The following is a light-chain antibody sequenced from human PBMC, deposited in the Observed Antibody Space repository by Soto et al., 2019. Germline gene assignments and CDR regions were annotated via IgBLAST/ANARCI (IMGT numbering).Light chain of an antibody. CDR1: QSVSSSY. Sequence: EIVLTQSPGTLSLSPGERATLSCRASQSVSSSYLAWYQQKPGQAPRLLIYDVSSRATGIPDRFSGSGSGTDFTLTISRLEPEDFAVYYCQHYGSSVYTFGQGTKLEIK. V-gene: IGKV3-20*01. CDR2: DVS. J-gene: IGKJ2*01. CDR3: QHYGSSVYT.